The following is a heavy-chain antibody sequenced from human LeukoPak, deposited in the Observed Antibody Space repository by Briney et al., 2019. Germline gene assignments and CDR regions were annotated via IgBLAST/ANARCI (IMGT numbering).Heavy chain of an antibody. Sequence: PSETLSLTCTVSGGSISSYYWSWIRQPPGKGLEWIGYIYYSGSTNYNPSLKSRVTISVDTSKNQFSLKLSSVTAADTAVYYCARGDSSREENWFDPWGQGTLVTVSS. CDR2: IYYSGST. CDR3: ARGDSSREENWFDP. V-gene: IGHV4-59*01. CDR1: GGSISSYY. D-gene: IGHD6-13*01. J-gene: IGHJ5*02.